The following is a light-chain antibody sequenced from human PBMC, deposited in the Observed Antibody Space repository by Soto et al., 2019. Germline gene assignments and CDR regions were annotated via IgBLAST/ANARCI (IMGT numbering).Light chain of an antibody. CDR3: QQYDNWPWT. Sequence: EIGMTQSPATLSVSPGGRATLSCRASQTISGTLAWYQQKPGQAPRLLIHGASTRAPGFPARFSGSGSGTDFTLTISSLQSEDLAVDYCQQYDNWPWTFGQGTKVEIK. CDR2: GAS. CDR1: QTISGT. J-gene: IGKJ1*01. V-gene: IGKV3-15*01.